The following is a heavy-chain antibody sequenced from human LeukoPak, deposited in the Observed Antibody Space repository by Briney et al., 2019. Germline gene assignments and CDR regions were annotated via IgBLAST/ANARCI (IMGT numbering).Heavy chain of an antibody. CDR1: GGSISSSSYY. CDR2: IYYSGST. J-gene: IGHJ3*02. V-gene: IGHV4-39*01. D-gene: IGHD6-13*01. Sequence: SETLSLTCSVSGGSISSSSYYWGWIRQPPGKGLEWIGSIYYSGSTYYNPSLKSRVAISVDTSKTLFSLKLSSVTAADTAVYYCARHRIAPADDAFDIWGRGTMVTVSS. CDR3: ARHRIAPADDAFDI.